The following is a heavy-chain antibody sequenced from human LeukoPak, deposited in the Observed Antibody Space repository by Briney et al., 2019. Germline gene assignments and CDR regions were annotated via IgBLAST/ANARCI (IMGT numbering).Heavy chain of an antibody. CDR2: ISGSGGST. Sequence: GRSLRLSCAASGFTFDDYAMHWVRQAPGKGLEWVSAISGSGGSTYYADSVKGRFTISRDNSKNTLYLQMNSLRAEDTAVYYCAKASSSVAGKRHFDYWGQGTLVTVSS. D-gene: IGHD6-19*01. J-gene: IGHJ4*02. CDR1: GFTFDDYA. V-gene: IGHV3-23*01. CDR3: AKASSSVAGKRHFDY.